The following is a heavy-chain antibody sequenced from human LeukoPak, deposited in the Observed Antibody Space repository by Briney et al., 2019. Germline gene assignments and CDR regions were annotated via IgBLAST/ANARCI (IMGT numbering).Heavy chain of an antibody. D-gene: IGHD6-19*01. Sequence: GGSLRLSCTASGFTFGDYLMSWFRQAPGKGLEWIGFISGGTTEYAASVKGRFTISRDNSTSIAYLQMNSLTTEDTAVYYCSRGSGWLSVYWGQGTLVTVSS. CDR3: SRGSGWLSVY. CDR2: ISGGTT. CDR1: GFTFGDYL. V-gene: IGHV3-49*03. J-gene: IGHJ4*02.